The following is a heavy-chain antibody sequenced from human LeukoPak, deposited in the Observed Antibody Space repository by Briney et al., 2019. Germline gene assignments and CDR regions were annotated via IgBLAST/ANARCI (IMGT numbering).Heavy chain of an antibody. V-gene: IGHV2-5*02. CDR2: IYWDDDK. Sequence: SGPTLVNPTQTLTLTCTFSGFSLSTSGVGVGWIRQPPGKALEWLALIYWDDDKHYRPSLKNRLTITKDTSNNQVVLTMTNMDPVDTATYYCAHRNYYDGNFDYWGQGTLVTVSS. CDR1: GFSLSTSGVG. D-gene: IGHD3-22*01. J-gene: IGHJ4*02. CDR3: AHRNYYDGNFDY.